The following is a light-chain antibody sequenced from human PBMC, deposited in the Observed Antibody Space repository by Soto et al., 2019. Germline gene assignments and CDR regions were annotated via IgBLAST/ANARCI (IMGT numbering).Light chain of an antibody. CDR3: QQSYTTPIT. V-gene: IGKV1-39*01. J-gene: IGKJ5*01. CDR1: QSISSY. Sequence: DIQMTQSPSSLSASIGDRVTITCRASQSISSYLNWYQQRPGKAPKLLIYAASSLQSGVPSRCSGSGSGTEFTPTISRLQPEEFATYLCQQSYTTPITFGQGTRLEIK. CDR2: AAS.